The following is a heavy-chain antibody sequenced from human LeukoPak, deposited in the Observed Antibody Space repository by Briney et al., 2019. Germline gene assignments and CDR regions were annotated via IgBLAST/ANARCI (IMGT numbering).Heavy chain of an antibody. CDR2: IAHHGNNK. CDR1: GFTVSSSA. J-gene: IGHJ4*02. Sequence: GGSLRLSCGASGFTVSSSAMHWVRQGPGKGLEWVAYIAHHGNNKYYADSVKGRFTISRDNSKGSLYLQMNSLRADDTAVYYCAKDGSWSCTDWGQGTLVRVSS. CDR3: AKDGSWSCTD. V-gene: IGHV3-30*02. D-gene: IGHD2-8*02.